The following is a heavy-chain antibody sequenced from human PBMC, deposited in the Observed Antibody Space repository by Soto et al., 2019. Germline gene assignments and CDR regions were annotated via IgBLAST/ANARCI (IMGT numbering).Heavy chain of an antibody. Sequence: GESLKISCKGSGYSFTSYWIGWVRQMPGKGLEWMGIIYPGDSDTRYSPSFQGQVTISADKSISTAYLQWSSLKASDTAMYYCARQGITGINYYYYYGMDVWGQGTTVTVS. CDR2: IYPGDSDT. CDR1: GYSFTSYW. D-gene: IGHD1-20*01. V-gene: IGHV5-51*01. CDR3: ARQGITGINYYYYYGMDV. J-gene: IGHJ6*02.